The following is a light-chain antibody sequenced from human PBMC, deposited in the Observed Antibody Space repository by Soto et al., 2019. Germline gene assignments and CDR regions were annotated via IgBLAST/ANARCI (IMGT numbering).Light chain of an antibody. CDR2: WAS. CDR1: QSVLYSSNNKNY. J-gene: IGKJ1*01. CDR3: QQYYSTPWT. V-gene: IGKV4-1*01. Sequence: DIVMTQSPDSLAVSLGERATINCKSSQSVLYSSNNKNYLTWYQQKPGPPPKLLIYWASTRESGVPDRSSGSGSGTDFTLTISSLQAEDVAVYYCQQYYSTPWTFGQGTKVEIK.